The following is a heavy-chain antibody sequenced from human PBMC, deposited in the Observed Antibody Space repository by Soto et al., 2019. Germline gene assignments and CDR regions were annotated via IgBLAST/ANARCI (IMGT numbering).Heavy chain of an antibody. D-gene: IGHD2-8*01. Sequence: GGSLRLSCAASGLIFSNYGMSWVRQAPGKGLEWVSGISGGGGTTYYADSVKGRFTISRDNSKNTLSLQMNSLRAEYSALYYCAKTLVYEASFIYYFEHLGQG. J-gene: IGHJ4*02. CDR1: GLIFSNYG. CDR3: AKTLVYEASFIYYFEH. CDR2: ISGGGGTT. V-gene: IGHV3-23*01.